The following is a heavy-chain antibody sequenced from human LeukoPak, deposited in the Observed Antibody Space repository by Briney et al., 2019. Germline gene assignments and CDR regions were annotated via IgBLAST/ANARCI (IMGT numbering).Heavy chain of an antibody. V-gene: IGHV3-30*02. CDR1: GFTFSNYG. CDR3: AKEGVGRYGDAFDI. J-gene: IGHJ3*02. D-gene: IGHD3-3*01. Sequence: GGSLRLSCTASGFTFSNYGMHWVRQAPGKGLEWVAFIRSDGSDKYYAGSVKGRFTISRDNSKNTLYLQMNSLRGDDTAVYYCAKEGVGRYGDAFDIWGQGTMVAVSS. CDR2: IRSDGSDK.